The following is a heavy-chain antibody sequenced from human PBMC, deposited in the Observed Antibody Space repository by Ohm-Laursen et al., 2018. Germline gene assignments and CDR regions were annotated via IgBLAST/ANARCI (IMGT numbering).Heavy chain of an antibody. J-gene: IGHJ5*02. V-gene: IGHV4-4*07. Sequence: SETLSLTWIVSGGSTSGFYWSWIRQPAGKGLEWIGHIYGSGSTDYNPSYNPSLKSRVTMSIDTSKNQFSLNLNSLTAADTAVYYCARGPSCSGSTCYNLAWLGPWGQGTLVTVSA. CDR3: ARGPSCSGSTCYNLAWLGP. D-gene: IGHD2-2*02. CDR1: GGSTSGFY. CDR2: IYGSGST.